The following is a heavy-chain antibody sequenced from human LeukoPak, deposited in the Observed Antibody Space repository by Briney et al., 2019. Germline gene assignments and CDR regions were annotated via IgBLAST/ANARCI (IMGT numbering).Heavy chain of an antibody. D-gene: IGHD3-3*01. Sequence: ASVKVSCKASPYGFTDHYMHWVRQAPGQGLEWMGWINPSSGATKTAQKFQGRVSMTRDTSISTAYMELSSLRSDDTAVYYCARGTKVFGVWFDPWGQGTLVTVSS. CDR2: INPSSGAT. V-gene: IGHV1-2*02. J-gene: IGHJ5*02. CDR3: ARGTKVFGVWFDP. CDR1: PYGFTDHY.